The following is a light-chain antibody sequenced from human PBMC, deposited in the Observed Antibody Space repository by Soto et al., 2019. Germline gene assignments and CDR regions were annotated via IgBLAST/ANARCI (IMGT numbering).Light chain of an antibody. CDR2: GAS. CDR1: QSVSSSY. Sequence: PGERVTLSCRAIQSVSSSYLTWYQQKPGQAPRLLIYGASTRATSIPARFSGSGSGTDFTLTISSLQPEDFAVYYCQQDYNLPLTFGGGTKV. CDR3: QQDYNLPLT. V-gene: IGKV3D-7*01. J-gene: IGKJ4*01.